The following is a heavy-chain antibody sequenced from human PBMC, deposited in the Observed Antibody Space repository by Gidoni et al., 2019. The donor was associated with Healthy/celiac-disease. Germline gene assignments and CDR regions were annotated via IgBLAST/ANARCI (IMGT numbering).Heavy chain of an antibody. Sequence: EVQLVESGGGLVQPGGSLRPPCPSSRSPFSNFWMGWVRQAPGKGLEWVANIKQDGSEKYYGDSVKGRFTISRDNAKNSLYLQMNSLRAEDTAVYYCARAGCSSTSCYEGWFDPWGQGTLVTVSS. CDR2: IKQDGSEK. CDR3: ARAGCSSTSCYEGWFDP. CDR1: RSPFSNFW. V-gene: IGHV3-7*04. D-gene: IGHD2-2*01. J-gene: IGHJ5*02.